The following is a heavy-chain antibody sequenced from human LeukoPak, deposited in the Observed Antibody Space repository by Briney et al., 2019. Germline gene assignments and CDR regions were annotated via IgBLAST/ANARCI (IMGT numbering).Heavy chain of an antibody. CDR2: INHSGST. CDR1: GGSFSGYY. Sequence: SETLSLTCAVYGGSFSGYYWSWIRQPPGKGLEWIGEINHSGSTNYNPSLKSRVTISVDTSKNQFSLKLSSVTAADTAVYYCAMVVPAAIIGAYWGQGTLVTVSS. J-gene: IGHJ4*02. V-gene: IGHV4-34*01. CDR3: AMVVPAAIIGAY. D-gene: IGHD2-2*01.